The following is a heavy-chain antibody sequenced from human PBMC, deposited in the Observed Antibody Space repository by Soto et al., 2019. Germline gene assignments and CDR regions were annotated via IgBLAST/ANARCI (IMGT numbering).Heavy chain of an antibody. J-gene: IGHJ6*02. CDR1: GHSFTRYW. CDR2: IYPGDSDT. CDR3: ARYYDSSALPYYYGMDV. D-gene: IGHD3-22*01. V-gene: IGHV5-51*01. Sequence: GESLKISCKGSGHSFTRYWICWVRQMPGKGLEWMGIIYPGDSDTRYSPSFQGQVTISADKSISTAYLQWSSLKASDTAMYYCARYYDSSALPYYYGMDVWGQGTTVTVSS.